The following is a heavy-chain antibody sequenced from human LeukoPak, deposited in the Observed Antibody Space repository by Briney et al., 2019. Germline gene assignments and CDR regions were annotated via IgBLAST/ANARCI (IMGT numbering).Heavy chain of an antibody. J-gene: IGHJ3*02. Sequence: ASVKVSCKASGYTFTSYGISWVRQPPGQGLEWMGWISAYNGNTNYAQKLQGRVTMTTDTSTSTAYMELRSLRSDDTAVYYCARVSRYFDWLLSGAFDTWGQGTMVTVSS. D-gene: IGHD3-9*01. CDR2: ISAYNGNT. V-gene: IGHV1-18*01. CDR3: ARVSRYFDWLLSGAFDT. CDR1: GYTFTSYG.